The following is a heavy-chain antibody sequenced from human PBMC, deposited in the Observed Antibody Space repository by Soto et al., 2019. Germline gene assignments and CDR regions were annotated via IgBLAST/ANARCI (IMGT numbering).Heavy chain of an antibody. J-gene: IGHJ4*02. V-gene: IGHV1-18*01. CDR1: GYTFTSYG. D-gene: IGHD2-8*01. CDR2: IRSYNNST. CDR3: ARHGNGDDY. Sequence: ASVKVSCKASGYTFTSYGVNWVRQAPGQGLEWMGWIRSYNNSTNYAQKLQGGVTMTTDTSTNTAYMELRSLRSDDTAVYYCARHGNGDDYWGQGTLVTVSS.